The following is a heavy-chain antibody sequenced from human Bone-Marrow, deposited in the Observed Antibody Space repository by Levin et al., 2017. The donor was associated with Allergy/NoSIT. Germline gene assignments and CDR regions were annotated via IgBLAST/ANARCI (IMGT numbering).Heavy chain of an antibody. V-gene: IGHV1-3*04. CDR3: ARDCGSNCGRGRDHVYFDL. CDR1: GYTLTTSA. D-gene: IGHD2-21*01. CDR2: INTGNGDT. Sequence: ASVKVSCKASGYTLTTSAIHWVRQAPGQRLEWMGWINTGNGDTKYSQKFQDRVSITRDTSASTAYMELSSLRSEDTAVYFCARDCGSNCGRGRDHVYFDLWGRGTLVTVSS. J-gene: IGHJ2*01.